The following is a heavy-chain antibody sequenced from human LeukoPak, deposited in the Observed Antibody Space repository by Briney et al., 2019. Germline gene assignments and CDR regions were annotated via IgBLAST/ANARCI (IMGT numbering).Heavy chain of an antibody. Sequence: GRCVRLSCAASGFTLKIYPMHWVRQTPGKGLEWLSVISHDGSDKNNADSVKGRFIISRDNSKNTVFLQLNSLRPEDTAMYYCAREGVQTTVDAFDIWGLGTMVIVSS. CDR2: ISHDGSDK. J-gene: IGHJ3*02. D-gene: IGHD4-17*01. CDR3: AREGVQTTVDAFDI. CDR1: GFTLKIYP. V-gene: IGHV3-30*04.